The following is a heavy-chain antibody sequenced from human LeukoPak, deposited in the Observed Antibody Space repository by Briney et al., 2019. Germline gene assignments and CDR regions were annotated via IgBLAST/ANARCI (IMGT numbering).Heavy chain of an antibody. Sequence: KASETLSLTCTVSGGSISSYYWSWIRQPPGKGLEWIGYIYYSGSTNYNPSLKSRVTISVDTSKNQFSLKLSSVTAADTAVYYCAGVAIEAAGTFWFDPWGQGTLVTVSS. D-gene: IGHD6-13*01. CDR3: AGVAIEAAGTFWFDP. J-gene: IGHJ5*02. V-gene: IGHV4-59*01. CDR2: IYYSGST. CDR1: GGSISSYY.